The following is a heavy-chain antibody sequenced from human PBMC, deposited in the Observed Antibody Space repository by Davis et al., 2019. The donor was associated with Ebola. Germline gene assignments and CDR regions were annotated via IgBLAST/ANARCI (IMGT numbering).Heavy chain of an antibody. V-gene: IGHV1-46*01. J-gene: IGHJ4*02. D-gene: IGHD3-16*01. CDR2: INPSGGST. CDR1: GYTFTSYY. CDR3: ARVGGFPY. Sequence: ASVKVSCKASGYTFTSYYMHWVRQAPGQGLEWMGIINPSGGSTSYAQKFQGRVTMTRDTSISTAYMELSRLRSDDTAVYYCARVGGFPYWGQGTLVTVSS.